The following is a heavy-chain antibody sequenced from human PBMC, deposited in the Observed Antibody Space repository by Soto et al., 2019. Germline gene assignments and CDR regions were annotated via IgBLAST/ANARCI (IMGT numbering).Heavy chain of an antibody. V-gene: IGHV2-5*02. D-gene: IGHD5-18*01. CDR1: GFSLSTTGVS. Sequence: QITLKESGPTLVKPTQTLTLTCTFSGFSLSTTGVSVGWIRQPPGKALEWLALIYWDDDKHYSPSLTSRLTITKDPSKNQVVLTMTNMDPVDTATYYCAHSLILRDVDTARVDFAYWGQGTLVTVSS. CDR2: IYWDDDK. J-gene: IGHJ4*02. CDR3: AHSLILRDVDTARVDFAY.